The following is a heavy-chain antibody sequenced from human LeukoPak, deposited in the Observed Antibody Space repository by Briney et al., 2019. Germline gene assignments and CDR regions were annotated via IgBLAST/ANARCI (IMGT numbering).Heavy chain of an antibody. D-gene: IGHD5-18*01. CDR3: ARDGYSYGAPLRY. Sequence: SETLSLTCTVSGGSISTTNYYWGWIRQPPGKGLEWIGFIYSDGSTYYNPSLKSRVTISVDTSKNQLSLRLTSVTAADTAVYYCARDGYSYGAPLRYWGQGTLVTVSS. CDR1: GGSISTTNYY. V-gene: IGHV4-39*07. J-gene: IGHJ4*02. CDR2: IYSDGST.